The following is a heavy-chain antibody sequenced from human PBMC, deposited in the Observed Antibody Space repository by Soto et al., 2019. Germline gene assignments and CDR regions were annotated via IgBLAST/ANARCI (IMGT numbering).Heavy chain of an antibody. CDR2: ISSSSSYI. J-gene: IGHJ5*02. Sequence: GGSLRLSCAASGFTFSSYSMNWVRQAPGKGLEWVSSISSSSSYIYYADSVKGRFTISRDNAKNSLYLQMNSLRAEDTAVYYCARGSGYCSGGSCYSSWFDPWGQGTLVTVSS. D-gene: IGHD2-15*01. V-gene: IGHV3-21*01. CDR3: ARGSGYCSGGSCYSSWFDP. CDR1: GFTFSSYS.